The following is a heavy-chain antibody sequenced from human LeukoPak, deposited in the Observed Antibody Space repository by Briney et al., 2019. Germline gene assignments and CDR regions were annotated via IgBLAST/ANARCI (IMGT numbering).Heavy chain of an antibody. CDR2: IGWDSGRI. CDR3: AKDVGVAVTGVLDF. CDR1: GLILNDHA. D-gene: IGHD6-19*01. V-gene: IGHV3-9*01. J-gene: IGHJ4*02. Sequence: PGGSLRLSCVGSGLILNDHAMHWVRQVPGKGLEWVSGIGWDSGRIGYADSVKGRFTISRDNAKNSLYLQMNGLRAEDTALYYCAKDVGVAVTGVLDFWGQGTLVTVSS.